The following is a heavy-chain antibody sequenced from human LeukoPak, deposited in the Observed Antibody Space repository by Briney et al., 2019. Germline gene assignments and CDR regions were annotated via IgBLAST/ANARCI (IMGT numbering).Heavy chain of an antibody. CDR3: ASALCSSTSCYFSRYAFDI. CDR1: GGSFSGYY. D-gene: IGHD2-2*01. J-gene: IGHJ3*02. CDR2: INHSGST. V-gene: IGHV4-34*01. Sequence: PSETLSLTCAVSGGSFSGYYWSWIRQPPGKGLEWIGEINHSGSTNYNPSLKSRVTISVDTSKNQFSLKLSSVTAADTAVYYCASALCSSTSCYFSRYAFDIWGQGTMVTVSS.